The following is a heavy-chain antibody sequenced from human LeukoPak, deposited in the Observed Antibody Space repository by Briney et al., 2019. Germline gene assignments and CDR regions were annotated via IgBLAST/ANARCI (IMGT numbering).Heavy chain of an antibody. J-gene: IGHJ3*02. CDR2: ISSSGIST. CDR1: GFTFSNYA. CDR3: ARASLIVGAAYAFDI. V-gene: IGHV3-64*01. D-gene: IGHD1-26*01. Sequence: GGSLRLSCAASGFTFSNYAMHWVRQTPGKGLEYLSAISSSGISTYYANSVKGRFTISRDNSKNTLYLHMGSLRADDMAVYYCARASLIVGAAYAFDIWGQGTMVTVSS.